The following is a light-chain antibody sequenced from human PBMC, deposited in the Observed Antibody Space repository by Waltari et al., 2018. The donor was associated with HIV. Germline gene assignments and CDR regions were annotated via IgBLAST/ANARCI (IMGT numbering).Light chain of an antibody. V-gene: IGLV1-47*01. CDR1: SSNIGSNF. CDR2: GNK. J-gene: IGLJ2*01. Sequence: QSVLTPPPSASGTPGQRVTISCSGSSSNIGSNFVYWYQQLPGTAPKLLIYGNKQRPSGVPDRFSGSKAGTSASLAISGLRSEDEAAYYCAAWDDSRVVFGGGTKLTVL. CDR3: AAWDDSRVV.